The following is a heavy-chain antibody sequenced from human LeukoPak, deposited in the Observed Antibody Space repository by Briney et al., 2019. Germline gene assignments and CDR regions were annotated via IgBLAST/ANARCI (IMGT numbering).Heavy chain of an antibody. V-gene: IGHV1-2*02. J-gene: IGHJ4*02. D-gene: IGHD1-26*01. CDR3: ARGDGSYLL. CDR1: GYTFTGYY. Sequence: ASVKVSCKASGYTFTGYYIHRVRQAPGQGLEWMGWINPNSGGTNYGQKFQGRVIMTRDTSISTAYMELSSLRSDDTAVYYCARGDGSYLLWGQGTLVTVSS. CDR2: INPNSGGT.